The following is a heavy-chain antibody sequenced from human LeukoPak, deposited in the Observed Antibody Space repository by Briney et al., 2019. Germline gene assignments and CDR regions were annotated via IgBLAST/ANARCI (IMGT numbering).Heavy chain of an antibody. V-gene: IGHV3-7*01. Sequence: PGGSLRLSCAASGFTFSTYWMSWVRQAPGKGLEWVANIRQDGSEKYYVDSVEGRFTISRDNAKNSLYLQMNNLRAEDTAVYYCARDQYCSGGNCYSFTWFDPWGQGTRVTVSS. D-gene: IGHD2-15*01. CDR1: GFTFSTYW. J-gene: IGHJ5*02. CDR3: ARDQYCSGGNCYSFTWFDP. CDR2: IRQDGSEK.